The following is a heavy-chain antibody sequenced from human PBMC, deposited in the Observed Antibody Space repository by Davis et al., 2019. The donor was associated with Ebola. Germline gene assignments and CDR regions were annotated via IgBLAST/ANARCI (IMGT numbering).Heavy chain of an antibody. CDR3: ARDRVPSAIRSCHS. Sequence: GESLKISCAASGFTFSGSSMNWVRRAPGKGLEWVSHISVGTGAIEYADSVKGRFTMSRDNAKNSLYLQMNSLRDEDTAVYYCARDRVPSAIRSCHSWGQGTLVTVSS. J-gene: IGHJ4*02. CDR1: GFTFSGSS. V-gene: IGHV3-48*02. CDR2: ISVGTGAI. D-gene: IGHD2-2*02.